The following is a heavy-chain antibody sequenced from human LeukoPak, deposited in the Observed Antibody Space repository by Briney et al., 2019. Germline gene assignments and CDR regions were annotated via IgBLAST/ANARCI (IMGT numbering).Heavy chain of an antibody. CDR3: AHRRCSSTSCYNAFDY. CDR1: GFSLSTSGVG. J-gene: IGHJ4*02. V-gene: IGHV2-5*01. D-gene: IGHD2-2*02. Sequence: SGPTLVKPTQTLRLTCTFSGFSLSTSGVGVGWVRQPPGKARQWLALIYWNDDKRYSPSLKSRLTITKDTSKNQVVLTMTNMDPVDTATYYCAHRRCSSTSCYNAFDYWGQGTLVTVSP. CDR2: IYWNDDK.